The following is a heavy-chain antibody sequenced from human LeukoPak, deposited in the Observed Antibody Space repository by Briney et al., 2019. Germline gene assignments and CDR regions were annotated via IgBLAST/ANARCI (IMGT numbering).Heavy chain of an antibody. CDR3: ARHLSGSYYPMDV. CDR2: IYPGDSDT. V-gene: IGHV5-51*01. Sequence: GESLKISCKGSGYSFTSYWIGWVRQLPGKGLEWMGIIYPGDSDTRYSPSFQGQVTISADKSISTAYLQWSSLKASDTAMYYCARHLSGSYYPMDVWGQGTTVTVSS. J-gene: IGHJ6*02. CDR1: GYSFTSYW. D-gene: IGHD1-26*01.